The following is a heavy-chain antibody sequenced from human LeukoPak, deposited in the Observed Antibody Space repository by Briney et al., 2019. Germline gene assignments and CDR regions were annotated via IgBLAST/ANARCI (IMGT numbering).Heavy chain of an antibody. J-gene: IGHJ4*02. Sequence: GGSLRLSCAASGFTFSSYAMSWVRQAPGKGLEWVSAISGSGGGTYYADSVKGRFTISRDNSKNTLYLQMNSLRAEDTAVYYCARVGGYDWVVSFDYWGQGTLVTVSS. CDR3: ARVGGYDWVVSFDY. V-gene: IGHV3-23*01. CDR2: ISGSGGGT. CDR1: GFTFSSYA. D-gene: IGHD5-12*01.